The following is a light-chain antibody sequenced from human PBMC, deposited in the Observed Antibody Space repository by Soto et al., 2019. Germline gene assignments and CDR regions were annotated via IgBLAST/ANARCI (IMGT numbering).Light chain of an antibody. CDR3: QQSFCRVT. CDR2: AAS. J-gene: IGKJ4*01. Sequence: DIQMTQSPSSLSASLGDRVTITCRASQSISNYLNWYQQKPGKAPKLLIYAASSLQPGVPSRFSGGGSGTDFTLSISSLQPEDFATYYCQQSFCRVTFGGGTKVEIK. V-gene: IGKV1-39*01. CDR1: QSISNY.